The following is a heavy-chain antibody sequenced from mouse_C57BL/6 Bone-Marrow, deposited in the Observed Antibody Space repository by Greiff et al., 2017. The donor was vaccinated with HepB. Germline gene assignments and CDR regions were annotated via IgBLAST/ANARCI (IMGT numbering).Heavy chain of an antibody. CDR2: ISSGSSTI. CDR3: ARGPYGSSYWYFDV. V-gene: IGHV5-17*01. J-gene: IGHJ1*03. D-gene: IGHD1-1*01. CDR1: GFTFSDYG. Sequence: EVKLMESGGGLVKPGGSLKLSCAASGFTFSDYGMHWVRQAPEKGLEWVAYISSGSSTIYYADTVKGRFPISRDNAKNTLFLQMTSLRSEDTAMYYCARGPYGSSYWYFDVWGTGTTVTVSS.